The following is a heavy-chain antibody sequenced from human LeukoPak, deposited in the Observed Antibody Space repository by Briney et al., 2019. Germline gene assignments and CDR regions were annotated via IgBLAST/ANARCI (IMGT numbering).Heavy chain of an antibody. CDR1: GYSFTSYW. D-gene: IGHD6-13*01. Sequence: GESLKISCKGSGYSFTSYWIGWVRQMPGKGLEWMGIIYPGDSDTRYSPSFQGQVTISADKSISTAYLQWSSLKASDTAMYYCARHLSSEISSSWFYYMDVWGKGTTVTVSS. V-gene: IGHV5-51*01. CDR3: ARHLSSEISSSWFYYMDV. CDR2: IYPGDSDT. J-gene: IGHJ6*03.